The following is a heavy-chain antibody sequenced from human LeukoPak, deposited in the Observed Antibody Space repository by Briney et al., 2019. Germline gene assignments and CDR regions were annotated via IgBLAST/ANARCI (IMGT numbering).Heavy chain of an antibody. J-gene: IGHJ4*02. Sequence: ASVKVSCKASGYTFTSYYMHWVRQAPGQGLEWMGIINPSGGSTSYAQKFQGRVTMTRDMSTSTVYMELSSLRSGDTAVYYCASQPRIAVAVPFDYWGQGTLVTVSS. CDR2: INPSGGST. CDR3: ASQPRIAVAVPFDY. V-gene: IGHV1-46*01. CDR1: GYTFTSYY. D-gene: IGHD6-19*01.